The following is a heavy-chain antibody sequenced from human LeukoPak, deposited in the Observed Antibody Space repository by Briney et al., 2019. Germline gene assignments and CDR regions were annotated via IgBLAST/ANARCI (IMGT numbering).Heavy chain of an antibody. J-gene: IGHJ4*02. Sequence: PGGSLRLSCAASGFTFSSYAMSWVRQAPGKGLEWASAISGSGGSTYYADSVKGRFTISRDNSKNTLYLQMNSLRAEDTAVYYCARAYYYDSSGFSYVPPYFEYWGQGTLVTVSS. CDR1: GFTFSSYA. V-gene: IGHV3-23*01. D-gene: IGHD3-22*01. CDR2: ISGSGGST. CDR3: ARAYYYDSSGFSYVPPYFEY.